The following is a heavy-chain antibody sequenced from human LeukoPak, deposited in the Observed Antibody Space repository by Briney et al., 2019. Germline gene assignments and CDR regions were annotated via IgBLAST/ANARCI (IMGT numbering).Heavy chain of an antibody. CDR1: VGSISSYY. CDR2: IYYSGST. J-gene: IGHJ4*02. V-gene: IGHV4-59*08. D-gene: IGHD6-19*01. Sequence: SETLSLTCTVSVGSISSYYWSWIRQPPGKGLEWIGYIYYSGSTNYNPSLKSRVTISVDTSKNQFSLKLSSVTAADTAVYYCARHTSGSSGWIDWGQGTLVTVSS. CDR3: ARHTSGSSGWID.